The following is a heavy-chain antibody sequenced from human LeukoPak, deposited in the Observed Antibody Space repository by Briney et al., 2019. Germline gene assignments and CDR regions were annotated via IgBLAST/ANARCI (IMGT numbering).Heavy chain of an antibody. CDR1: GFIFSDHY. V-gene: IGHV3-72*01. CDR2: SRIKADGYIT. Sequence: GGSLRLSCVVSGFIFSDHYLDWVRQAPGRGLEWVGRSRIKADGYITQYSASVKDRFTISRDESKDSLLLQMNSLKTEDTATYYCVRGLNSFDLWGQGTPVTVSS. J-gene: IGHJ4*02. CDR3: VRGLNSFDL.